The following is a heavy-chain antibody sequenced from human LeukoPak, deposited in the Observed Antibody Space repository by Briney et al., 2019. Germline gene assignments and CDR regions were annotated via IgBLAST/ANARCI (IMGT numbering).Heavy chain of an antibody. CDR1: RYNFTSNA. D-gene: IGHD6-13*01. CDR3: AVGLNSRWPNWYFDL. J-gene: IGHJ2*01. Sequence: ASVKVSCKASRYNFTSNAMHWVRQAPGQGLEWMGWINTNTGDPTYAQGFTGRFVFSLDTSVTTTYLQINSLKAEDTAVYYCAVGLNSRWPNWYFDLWGQGTLVTVSS. V-gene: IGHV7-4-1*02. CDR2: INTNTGDP.